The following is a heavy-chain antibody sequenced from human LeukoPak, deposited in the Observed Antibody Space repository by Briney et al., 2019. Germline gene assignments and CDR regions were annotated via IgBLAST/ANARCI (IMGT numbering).Heavy chain of an antibody. CDR2: INIDGSRL. D-gene: IGHD2-2*01. CDR1: GFTFDDHG. CDR3: ARHSRGAAIKDWFDP. Sequence: GGSLRLSCAASGFTFDDHGMSWVRQVPGKGLVWVSRINIDGSRLSYADSVRGRFTISRDNAKNTLYLQMNSLRAEDTAVYYCARHSRGAAIKDWFDPWGRGTLVTVSS. V-gene: IGHV3-74*01. J-gene: IGHJ5*02.